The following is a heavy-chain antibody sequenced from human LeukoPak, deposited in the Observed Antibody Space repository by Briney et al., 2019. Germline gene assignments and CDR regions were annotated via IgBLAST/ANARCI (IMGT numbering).Heavy chain of an antibody. V-gene: IGHV3-11*01. CDR2: ISSSGSTI. CDR3: ASFPDSGGYPF. D-gene: IGHD3-10*01. J-gene: IGHJ4*02. Sequence: GGSLRLSCAASGFTFSDYYMSWIRQAPGEGLEWVSYISSSGSTIYYADSVKGRFTISRDNAKNSLYLQMSSLRAEDTAVYYCASFPDSGGYPFWGQGTLVTVSS. CDR1: GFTFSDYY.